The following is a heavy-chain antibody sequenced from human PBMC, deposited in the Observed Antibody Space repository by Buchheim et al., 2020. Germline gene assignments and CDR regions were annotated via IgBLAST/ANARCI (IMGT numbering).Heavy chain of an antibody. J-gene: IGHJ2*01. Sequence: QVQLQESGPGLVKPSQTLSLTCTVSGGSISSGDYYWTWIRQPPGKGLEWIGYIYYSGNTYYNPSLKSRVTISVDTSKNQLSLKLSSVTAADTAVYYCARARRIRIAPRQYSYFDLWGRGTL. CDR3: ARARRIRIAPRQYSYFDL. V-gene: IGHV4-30-4*01. CDR1: GGSISSGDYY. D-gene: IGHD6-6*01. CDR2: IYYSGNT.